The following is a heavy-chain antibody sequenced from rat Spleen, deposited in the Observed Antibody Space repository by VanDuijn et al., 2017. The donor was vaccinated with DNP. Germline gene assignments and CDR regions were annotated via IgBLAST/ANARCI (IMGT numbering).Heavy chain of an antibody. V-gene: IGHV2-6*01. D-gene: IGHD1-12*02. CDR2: MSNGGNT. J-gene: IGHJ2*01. CDR3: ARSDYSDGTFYYGYFDY. CDR1: GFSLASYS. Sequence: QVQLKESGPGLVQPSQTLSLTCTVSGFSLASYSVAWIRQPPAKGLEWIAAMSNGGNTYYNSVVRSRLSISRDTFRNQVFLKMNSLQTEDTAMYFCARSDYSDGTFYYGYFDYWGQGVMVTVSS.